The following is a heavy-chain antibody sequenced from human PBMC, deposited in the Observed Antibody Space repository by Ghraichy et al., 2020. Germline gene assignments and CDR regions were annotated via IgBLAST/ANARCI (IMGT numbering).Heavy chain of an antibody. D-gene: IGHD5-24*01. CDR3: ARDLFRGDGYNFIYYSGMDV. V-gene: IGHV3-43*01. J-gene: IGHJ6*02. CDR1: GFTFEDYP. CDR2: ITWDGDST. Sequence: GESLNISCAASGFTFEDYPMHWVRQAPGKGLEWVSLITWDGDSTYYAESVKGRFTISRDNSKNSLYLQMNSLRTEDTALYYCARDLFRGDGYNFIYYSGMDVWGQGTTVTVSS.